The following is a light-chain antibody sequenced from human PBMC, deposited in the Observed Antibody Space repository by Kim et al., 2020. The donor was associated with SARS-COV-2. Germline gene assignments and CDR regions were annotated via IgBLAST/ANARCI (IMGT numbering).Light chain of an antibody. V-gene: IGLV3-19*01. CDR3: NSRDSNENVF. CDR2: GKN. J-gene: IGLJ2*01. Sequence: VALGKKVRITCQGDRLRSYYATWYQQKPGQAPILVIYGKNNRPSGIPDRFSGSSSGNTASLTITGTQAGDEADYYCNSRDSNENVFFGGGTQLTVL. CDR1: RLRSYY.